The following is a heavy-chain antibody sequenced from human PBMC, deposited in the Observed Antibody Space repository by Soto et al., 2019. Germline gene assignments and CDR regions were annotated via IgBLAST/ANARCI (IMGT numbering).Heavy chain of an antibody. CDR2: IYPGDSDT. CDR3: ARSYCGGDCYPDYYGMDV. V-gene: IGHV5-51*01. Sequence: GESLKISCKGSGYSFTSYWIGWVRQMPGKGLEWMGIIYPGDSDTRYSPSFQGQVTISADKSISTAYLQWSSLKASDTAMYYCARSYCGGDCYPDYYGMDVWGQGTTVTVSS. J-gene: IGHJ6*02. CDR1: GYSFTSYW. D-gene: IGHD2-21*02.